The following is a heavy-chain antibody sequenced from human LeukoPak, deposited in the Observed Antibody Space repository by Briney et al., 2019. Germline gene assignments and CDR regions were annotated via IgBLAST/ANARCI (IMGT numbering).Heavy chain of an antibody. V-gene: IGHV4-39*01. CDR1: GGSISSSRYY. CDR3: ARRDITARLNWFDP. J-gene: IGHJ5*02. D-gene: IGHD6-6*01. CDR2: IYYSGRT. Sequence: SETLPLTCTVSGGSISSSRYYWGWIRQPPGKGLEWIGNIYYSGRTYYNPSLKSRVTISLDTSKNQFSLKLSSVTAADTAVYYCARRDITARLNWFDPWGQGTLVTVSS.